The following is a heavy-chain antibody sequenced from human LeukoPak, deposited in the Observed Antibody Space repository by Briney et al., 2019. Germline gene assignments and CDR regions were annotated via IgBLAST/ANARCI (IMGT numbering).Heavy chain of an antibody. D-gene: IGHD1-26*01. V-gene: IGHV4-61*02. CDR2: IYTSGST. Sequence: PSETLSLTXTVSGGSISSGSYYWSWIRQPAGKGLEWIGRIYTSGSTNYNPSLKSRVTISVDTSKNQFSLKLSSVTAADTAVYYCARVRGWDKNYFDYWGQGTLVTVSS. CDR1: GGSISSGSYY. J-gene: IGHJ4*02. CDR3: ARVRGWDKNYFDY.